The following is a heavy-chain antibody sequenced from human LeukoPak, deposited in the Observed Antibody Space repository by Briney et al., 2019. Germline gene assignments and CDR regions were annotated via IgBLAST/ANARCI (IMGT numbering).Heavy chain of an antibody. J-gene: IGHJ4*02. D-gene: IGHD6-19*01. V-gene: IGHV3-30*04. CDR2: ISYDGSNK. CDR3: ASLGYSSGWYPIDY. Sequence: GGSLRLSCAASGFTFSSYAMHWVRQAPGKGLEWVAVISYDGSNKYYADSVKGRFTISRDNSKNTLYLQMNSLRAEDTAVYYCASLGYSSGWYPIDYWGQGTLVTVSS. CDR1: GFTFSSYA.